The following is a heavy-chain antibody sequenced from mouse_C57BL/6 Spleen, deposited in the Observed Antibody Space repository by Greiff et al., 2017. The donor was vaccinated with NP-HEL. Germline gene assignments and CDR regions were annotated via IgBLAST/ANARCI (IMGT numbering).Heavy chain of an antibody. CDR2: INPNNGGT. Sequence: VQLQQSGPELVKPGASVKISCKASGYTFTDYYMNWVKQSHGKSLEWIGDINPNNGGTSYNQKFKGKATLTVDKSSSTAYMELRSLTSEDSAVYYCASSGTGYYAMDYWGQGTSVTVSS. CDR1: GYTFTDYY. J-gene: IGHJ4*01. CDR3: ASSGTGYYAMDY. D-gene: IGHD4-1*01. V-gene: IGHV1-26*01.